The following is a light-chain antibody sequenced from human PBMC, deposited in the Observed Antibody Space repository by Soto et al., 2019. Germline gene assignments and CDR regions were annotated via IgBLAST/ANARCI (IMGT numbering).Light chain of an antibody. Sequence: EIVMTQSPATLSVSPGERATLSCRASQSVTGNLAWYQQKPGQAPRLLIYGASTRATGIPARFSGSGFGTEFTLTISSLQSEDFAVYSCQQYNNWPPYTFGQGTKLEIK. J-gene: IGKJ2*01. CDR2: GAS. CDR1: QSVTGN. V-gene: IGKV3-15*01. CDR3: QQYNNWPPYT.